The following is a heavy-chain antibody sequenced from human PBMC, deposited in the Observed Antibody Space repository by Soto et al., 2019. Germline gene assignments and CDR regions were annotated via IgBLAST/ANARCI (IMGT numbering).Heavy chain of an antibody. J-gene: IGHJ4*02. D-gene: IGHD3-9*01. CDR2: TTGSGGVT. V-gene: IGHV3-23*01. Sequence: GGSLRLSCTASGFTFSSYAMNWVRQAPGKGLEWVSATTGSGGVTYYADSVKGRFTISRDNSKNTLYLQMNSLRAEDTAVYYCVKSFDYDILTGYTSYMDWGQGILVTVSS. CDR3: VKSFDYDILTGYTSYMD. CDR1: GFTFSSYA.